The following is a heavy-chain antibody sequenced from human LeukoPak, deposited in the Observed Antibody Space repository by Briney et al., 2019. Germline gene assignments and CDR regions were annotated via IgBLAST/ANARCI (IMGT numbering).Heavy chain of an antibody. D-gene: IGHD2-15*01. V-gene: IGHV3-53*01. CDR3: AKGMDTVAALYYYYGMDV. CDR2: IYSGGSI. J-gene: IGHJ6*02. CDR1: GFTVSSNY. Sequence: PGGSLRLSCAASGFTVSSNYMSWVRQAPGKGLEWVSVIYSGGSIYCADSVKGRFTISRDNSKNTLSLQMNSLRAEDTAIYYCAKGMDTVAALYYYYGMDVWGQGTTVTVSS.